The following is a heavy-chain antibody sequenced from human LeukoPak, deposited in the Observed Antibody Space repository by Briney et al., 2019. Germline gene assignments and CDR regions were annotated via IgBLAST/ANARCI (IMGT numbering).Heavy chain of an antibody. CDR1: GFTFSDAD. Sequence: PGGSLKLSCATSGFTFSDADMHWVRQASGKGLEWVSSISSSSSYIYYADSVKGRFTISRDNAKNSLYLQMNSLRAEDTAVYYCARARDLDYWGQGTLVTVSS. J-gene: IGHJ4*02. V-gene: IGHV3-21*01. CDR3: ARARDLDY. D-gene: IGHD2-21*02. CDR2: ISSSSSYI.